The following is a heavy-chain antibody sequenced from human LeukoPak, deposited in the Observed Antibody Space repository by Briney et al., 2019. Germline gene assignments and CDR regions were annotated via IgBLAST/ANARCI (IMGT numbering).Heavy chain of an antibody. CDR3: ASSYSSGYYYRS. CDR1: GFTFSSYW. CDR2: INTDGSST. Sequence: PGGSLRLSCAASGFTFSSYWMHWVRQAPGKGLVWVSRINTDGSSTSYADSVKGRFTISRDNAKNTLYLQMNSLRAEDTAVYYCASSYSSGYYYRSWGQGTLVTVSS. D-gene: IGHD3-22*01. V-gene: IGHV3-74*01. J-gene: IGHJ4*02.